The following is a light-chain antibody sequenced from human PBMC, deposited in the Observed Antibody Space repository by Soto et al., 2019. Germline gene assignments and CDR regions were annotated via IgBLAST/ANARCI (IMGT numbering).Light chain of an antibody. CDR1: RSDVGAYNY. J-gene: IGLJ1*01. V-gene: IGLV2-14*01. CDR2: EVT. CDR3: SSFTSRFTFV. Sequence: QSVLTQPASVSGSPGQSIAISCTGTRSDVGAYNYVSWYQQHPGKAPKLMISEVTNRPSGVSDRFSGSKSGNTASLTISGLQAEDEADNYCSSFTSRFTFVFGTGTKVTVL.